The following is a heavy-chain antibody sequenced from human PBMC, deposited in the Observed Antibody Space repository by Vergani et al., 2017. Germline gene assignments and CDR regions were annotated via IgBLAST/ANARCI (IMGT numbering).Heavy chain of an antibody. Sequence: EVQLVESGGGLVQPGRSLRLSCAASGFTFDDYAMHWVRQAPGKGLEWVSGINWNSDSIAYADSVKGRFTISRDNAKNSLYLQMNSLRSDDTAVYYCARDKSSVVVAATPWFDPWGQGTLVTVSS. D-gene: IGHD2-15*01. CDR1: GFTFDDYA. V-gene: IGHV3-9*01. CDR2: INWNSDSI. J-gene: IGHJ5*02. CDR3: ARDKSSVVVAATPWFDP.